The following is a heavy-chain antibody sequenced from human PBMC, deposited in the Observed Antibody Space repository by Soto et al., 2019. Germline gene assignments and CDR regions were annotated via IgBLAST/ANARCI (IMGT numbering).Heavy chain of an antibody. V-gene: IGHV1-18*04. Sequence: ASVKVSCKASGYTFSNYGITWVRQAPGQGLEWMGYISAYNGNTDYVQYLQNRVTMTTDTSTSTAYMELRSLRSDDAAVYYCAREPSLRFLESFNWFDPWGQGTLVTVSS. D-gene: IGHD3-3*01. CDR3: AREPSLRFLESFNWFDP. J-gene: IGHJ5*02. CDR2: ISAYNGNT. CDR1: GYTFSNYG.